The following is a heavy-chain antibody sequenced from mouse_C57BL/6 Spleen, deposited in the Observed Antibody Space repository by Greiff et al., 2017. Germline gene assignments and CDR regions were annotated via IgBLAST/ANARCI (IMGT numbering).Heavy chain of an antibody. CDR2: IDPSDSET. CDR3: AREGQLRLRAMDY. D-gene: IGHD3-2*02. Sequence: QVQLQQPGAELVRPGSSVKLSCKASGYTFTSYWMHWVKQRPIQGLEWIGNIDPSDSETHYNQKFKDKATLTVDKSSSTAYMQLSSLTSEDSAVYYGAREGQLRLRAMDYWGQGTSVTVSS. V-gene: IGHV1-52*01. CDR1: GYTFTSYW. J-gene: IGHJ4*01.